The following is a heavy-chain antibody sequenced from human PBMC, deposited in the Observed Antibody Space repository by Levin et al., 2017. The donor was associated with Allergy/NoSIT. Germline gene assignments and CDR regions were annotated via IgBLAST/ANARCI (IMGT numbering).Heavy chain of an antibody. CDR3: AKDRALVGFWYFDL. V-gene: IGHV3-30*18. CDR2: ISYDGSNK. Sequence: GESLKISCAASGFTFSSYGMHWVRQAPGKGLEWVAVISYDGSNKYYADSVKGRFTISRDNSKNTLYLQMNSLRAEDTAVYYCAKDRALVGFWYFDLWGRGTLVTVSS. CDR1: GFTFSSYG. J-gene: IGHJ2*01. D-gene: IGHD6-6*01.